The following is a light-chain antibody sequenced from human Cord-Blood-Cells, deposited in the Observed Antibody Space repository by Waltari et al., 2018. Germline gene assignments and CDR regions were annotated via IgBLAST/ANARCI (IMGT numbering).Light chain of an antibody. V-gene: IGKV3-20*01. J-gene: IGKJ1*01. Sequence: DIVLTHSPGTLSLSPRERATLSCRASQSVSTSYLAWYQQKPGQAPRLLIYGASSSATVTPDRSSGSGSRKAFTLPISRLEPEDFAGYDCQQYGSSPWTFGKGNKVEIQ. CDR1: QSVSTSY. CDR3: QQYGSSPWT. CDR2: GAS.